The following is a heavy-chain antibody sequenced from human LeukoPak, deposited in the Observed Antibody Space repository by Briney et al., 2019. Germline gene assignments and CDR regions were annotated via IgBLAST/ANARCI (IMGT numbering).Heavy chain of an antibody. CDR3: ARAYCGGDCYWAH. J-gene: IGHJ4*02. D-gene: IGHD2-21*02. V-gene: IGHV1-2*02. CDR1: GYTFTGYY. CDR2: INSNSGGT. Sequence: ASVKVSCKASGYTFTGYYMHWVRQAPGQGLEWMGWINSNSGGTNYAQKFQGRVTMTRDTSSSTAYMELSRLRSDDTAVYYCARAYCGGDCYWAHWGQGTLVTVSA.